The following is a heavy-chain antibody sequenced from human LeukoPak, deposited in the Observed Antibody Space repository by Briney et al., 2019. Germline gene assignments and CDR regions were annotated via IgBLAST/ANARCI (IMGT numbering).Heavy chain of an antibody. Sequence: GGSLRLSCAASGFTFSSYAMHWVRQAPGKGLEWVAVISYDGSNKYYADSVKGRFTISRDNSKNTLYLQMNSLRAEDTAVYYCAKAGTTTHYYYYYYMDVWGKGTTVTVSS. D-gene: IGHD1-1*01. J-gene: IGHJ6*03. CDR1: GFTFSSYA. CDR2: ISYDGSNK. V-gene: IGHV3-30-3*01. CDR3: AKAGTTTHYYYYYYMDV.